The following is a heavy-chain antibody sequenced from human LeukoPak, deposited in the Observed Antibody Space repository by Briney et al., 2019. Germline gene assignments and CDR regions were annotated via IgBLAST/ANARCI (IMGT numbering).Heavy chain of an antibody. CDR1: GFTFSNYA. CDR2: ISGSGGST. CDR3: AKAMTSVVTPGAS. Sequence: GGSLRLSCAASGFTFSNYAMSWARQAPGKGLEWVSAISGSGGSTYYGDPVKGRFTISRDNSKNTLYLQMNSLRAEDTAVYFCAKAMTSVVTPGASWGQGTLVTVSS. V-gene: IGHV3-23*01. J-gene: IGHJ5*02. D-gene: IGHD4-23*01.